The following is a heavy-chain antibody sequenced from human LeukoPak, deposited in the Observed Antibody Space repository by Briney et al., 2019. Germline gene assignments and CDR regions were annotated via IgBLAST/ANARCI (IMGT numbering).Heavy chain of an antibody. Sequence: ASVKVSCKASGYTFTSHGISWVRRAPGQGLEWMGWISAYNGNTNYAQKLQGRVTMTTDTSTSTAYMELRSLRSDDTAVYYCARFSGVLVPDDYWGQGTLVTVSS. D-gene: IGHD2-8*02. CDR1: GYTFTSHG. CDR2: ISAYNGNT. V-gene: IGHV1-18*01. CDR3: ARFSGVLVPDDY. J-gene: IGHJ4*02.